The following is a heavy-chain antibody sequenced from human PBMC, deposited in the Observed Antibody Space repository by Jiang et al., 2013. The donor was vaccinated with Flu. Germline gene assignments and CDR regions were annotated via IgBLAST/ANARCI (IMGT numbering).Heavy chain of an antibody. CDR1: GFTFNTYY. CDR3: ARPGRYWGFDY. J-gene: IGHJ4*02. V-gene: IGHV3-7*03. D-gene: IGHD7-27*01. Sequence: VQLLESGGDLVQAGGSLRLSCAASGFTFNTYYMSWVRQAPGKGLEWVASINEDGRDKTSVDSVRGRFTISRDNAKNLLYLQMNSLRADDTAVYYCARPGRYWGFDYWGQGALVTVSS. CDR2: INEDGRDK.